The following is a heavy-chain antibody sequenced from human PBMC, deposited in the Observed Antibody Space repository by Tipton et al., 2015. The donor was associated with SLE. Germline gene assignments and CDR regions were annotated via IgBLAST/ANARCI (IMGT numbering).Heavy chain of an antibody. J-gene: IGHJ4*02. Sequence: TLSLTCSVSGGSVSSSYWNWIRQAAGKGLEWIGHVFSTGSTPYNPSLKSRVMMSFDTSKNHVYLNLTSMTAADTAIYFCARDSYPGGFGYWGQGMLVSVSS. CDR3: ARDSYPGGFGY. D-gene: IGHD3-16*02. CDR1: GGSVSSSY. CDR2: VFSTGST. V-gene: IGHV4-4*07.